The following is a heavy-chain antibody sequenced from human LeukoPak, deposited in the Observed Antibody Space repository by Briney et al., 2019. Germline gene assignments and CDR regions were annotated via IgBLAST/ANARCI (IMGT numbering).Heavy chain of an antibody. CDR3: ARPIRYSSGWYGY. CDR1: GYTFTGYY. J-gene: IGHJ4*02. CDR2: INPNSGGT. D-gene: IGHD6-19*01. Sequence: ASVKVSCQASGYTFTGYYMHWVRQAPGQGLEWMGWINPNSGGTNYAQKLQGRVTLTRDTSISTAYMELSRLRSDDTAVYYCARPIRYSSGWYGYWGQGTLVTVSS. V-gene: IGHV1-2*02.